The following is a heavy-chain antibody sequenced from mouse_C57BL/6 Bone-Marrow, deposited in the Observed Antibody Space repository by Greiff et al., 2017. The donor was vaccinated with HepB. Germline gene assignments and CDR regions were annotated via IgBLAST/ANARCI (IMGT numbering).Heavy chain of an antibody. J-gene: IGHJ1*03. V-gene: IGHV1-59*01. CDR2: IDPSDSYT. D-gene: IGHD2-5*01. CDR3: ARGYSNYVWYFDV. Sequence: QVQLKQPGAELVRPGTSVKLSCKASGYNFTSYWMHWVKQRPGQGLEWIGVIDPSDSYTNYNQKFKGKATLTVDTSSSTAYMQLSSLTSEDSAVYYCARGYSNYVWYFDVWGTGTTVTVSS. CDR1: GYNFTSYW.